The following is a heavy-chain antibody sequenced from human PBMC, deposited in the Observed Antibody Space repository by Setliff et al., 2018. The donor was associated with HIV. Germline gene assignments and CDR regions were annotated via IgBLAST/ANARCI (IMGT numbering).Heavy chain of an antibody. D-gene: IGHD2-2*01. J-gene: IGHJ6*03. CDR3: ARVGRGAAAPYYYYYYMDV. V-gene: IGHV4-4*02. CDR2: IYYSGST. Sequence: SETLSLTCAVSGGSIGTANWWSWVRQPPGQGLEWIGEIYYSGSTYYNPSLKSRVTISVDTSKNQFSLKLSSVTAADTAVYHCARVGRGAAAPYYYYYYMDVWGKGTTVTVSS. CDR1: GGSIGTANW.